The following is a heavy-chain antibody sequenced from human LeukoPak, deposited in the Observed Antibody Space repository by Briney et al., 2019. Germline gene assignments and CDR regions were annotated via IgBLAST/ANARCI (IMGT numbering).Heavy chain of an antibody. J-gene: IGHJ4*02. Sequence: GGSLRLSCAASGFTVSSNYMSWVRQAPGKGLEWVSGISGSGGATYYADSVKGRFTISRDDPHNTLYLQMNSLRAEDTAVYFCARGGVDYYGSGTYYLMYYFDYWGQGALVTVSS. D-gene: IGHD3-10*01. CDR1: GFTVSSNY. CDR3: ARGGVDYYGSGTYYLMYYFDY. V-gene: IGHV3-23*01. CDR2: ISGSGGAT.